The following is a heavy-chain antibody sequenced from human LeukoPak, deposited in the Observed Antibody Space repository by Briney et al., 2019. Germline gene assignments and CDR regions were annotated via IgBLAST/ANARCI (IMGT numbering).Heavy chain of an antibody. D-gene: IGHD2-2*01. CDR1: GFTFSSYW. V-gene: IGHV3-23*01. CDR2: ISGSGGST. J-gene: IGHJ6*02. Sequence: GGSLRLSCAASGFTFSSYWMSWVRQAPGKGLEWVSAISGSGGSTYYADSVKGRFTISRDNSKNTLYLQMNSLRAEDTAVYYCAKDAAIVVVPAAMYYYYGMDVWGQGTTVTVSS. CDR3: AKDAAIVVVPAAMYYYYGMDV.